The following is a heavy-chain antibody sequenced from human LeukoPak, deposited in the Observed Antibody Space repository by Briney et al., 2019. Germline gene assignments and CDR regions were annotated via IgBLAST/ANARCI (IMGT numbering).Heavy chain of an antibody. V-gene: IGHV3-74*01. CDR3: ARDPPFKPVWFGESQTLAETYGMDV. CDR1: GFTFSSYW. J-gene: IGHJ6*02. Sequence: QPGGSLRLSCAASGFTFSSYWMHWVRQAPGKGLVWVSRINSDGSSTGYADSVKGRFTISRDNAKNTLYLQMNSLRAEDTAVYYCARDPPFKPVWFGESQTLAETYGMDVWGQGTTVTVSS. D-gene: IGHD3-10*01. CDR2: INSDGSST.